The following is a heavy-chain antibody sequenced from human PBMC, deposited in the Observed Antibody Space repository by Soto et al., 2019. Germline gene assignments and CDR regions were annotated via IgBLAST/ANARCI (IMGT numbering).Heavy chain of an antibody. CDR2: IYYSGST. CDR3: ARSRIAAAGTSWFDP. CDR1: GGSISSYY. J-gene: IGHJ5*02. V-gene: IGHV4-59*01. Sequence: SETLSLTCTVSGGSISSYYWSWIRQPPGKGLEWIGYIYYSGSTNYNPSLKSRVTISVDTSKNQFSLKLSSVTAADTAVYYCARSRIAAAGTSWFDPWGQGTLVTVSS. D-gene: IGHD6-13*01.